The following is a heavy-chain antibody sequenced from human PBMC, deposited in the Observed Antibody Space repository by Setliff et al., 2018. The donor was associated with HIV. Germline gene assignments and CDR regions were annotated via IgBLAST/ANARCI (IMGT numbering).Heavy chain of an antibody. J-gene: IGHJ4*02. D-gene: IGHD2-21*02. V-gene: IGHV4-4*08. CDR1: GGSMSTYY. Sequence: SETLSLTCTVSGGSMSTYYWSWIRQPPGKGLEWIGYNYTSGGTNYNPSLRSRVTISVDTSKNHFSLRLRSVTSADTAVYYCARGEFYCGTDCYWSSFDYWGQGIVVTVSS. CDR2: NYTSGGT. CDR3: ARGEFYCGTDCYWSSFDY.